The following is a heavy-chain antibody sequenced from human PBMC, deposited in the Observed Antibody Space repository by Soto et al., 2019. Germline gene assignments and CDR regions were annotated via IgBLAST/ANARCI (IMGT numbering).Heavy chain of an antibody. CDR2: INVYNGNT. V-gene: IGHV1-18*04. J-gene: IGHJ5*02. Sequence: QVQLVQSGAEVRKPGASVKVSCKASGYTFTRYGISWVRQAPGQGLEWMGWINVYNGNTNYAQKFQGRVTMTTDTSTSTAYMELRSLRSDDTAVYYCARDFLVLLWFGEAYPAWFDPWGQGTLVTVSS. D-gene: IGHD3-10*01. CDR1: GYTFTRYG. CDR3: ARDFLVLLWFGEAYPAWFDP.